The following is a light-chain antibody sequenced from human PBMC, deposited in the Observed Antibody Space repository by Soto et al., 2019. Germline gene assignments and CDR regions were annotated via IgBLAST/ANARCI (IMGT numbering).Light chain of an antibody. CDR2: KDS. V-gene: IGLV3-16*01. CDR1: ALPKKY. CDR3: LSADSTCNV. Sequence: SYELTQPPSVSVSLGQMARITCSGEALPKKYAYWYQQKPGQFPVLVIYKDSERPSGIPERFSGSSSGTIVTLTISGVQAEDEADYYCLSADSTCNVFGSGTQLTVL. J-gene: IGLJ6*01.